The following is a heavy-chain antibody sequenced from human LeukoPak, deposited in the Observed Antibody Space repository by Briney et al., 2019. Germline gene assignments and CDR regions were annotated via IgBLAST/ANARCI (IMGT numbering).Heavy chain of an antibody. J-gene: IGHJ4*02. CDR3: ARDGGSRISDC. D-gene: IGHD2-15*01. CDR2: IRQDGSEK. CDR1: GFTFSTYW. Sequence: PGGSLRLSCAASGFTFSTYWMSWVRQAPGKGLEWVANIRQDGSEKYYVDSVKGRLTISRDNAKNSLFLQMNSLRAEDTAVYYCARDGGSRISDCWGQGTLVTVSS. V-gene: IGHV3-7*01.